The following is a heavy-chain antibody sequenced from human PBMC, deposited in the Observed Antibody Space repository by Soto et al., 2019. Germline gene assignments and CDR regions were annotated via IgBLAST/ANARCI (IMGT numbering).Heavy chain of an antibody. CDR3: ACHLFSLAVAGPTTLYYFSY. CDR2: INHSGST. J-gene: IGHJ4*02. Sequence: SETLSLTCAVYGGSFSGYYWSWIRQPPGKGLEWIGEINHSGSTNYNPSLKSRVTISVDTSKNQFSLKLSSVTAADTAVYYCACHLFSLAVAGPTTLYYFSYWGQGTLVTVAS. V-gene: IGHV4-34*01. CDR1: GGSFSGYY. D-gene: IGHD6-19*01.